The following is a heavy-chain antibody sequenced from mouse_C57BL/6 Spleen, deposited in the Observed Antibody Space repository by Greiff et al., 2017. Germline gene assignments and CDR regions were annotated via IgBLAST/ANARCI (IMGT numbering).Heavy chain of an antibody. CDR2: ISNGGGST. D-gene: IGHD2-4*01. CDR3: ARQGDYDEGFAY. J-gene: IGHJ3*01. CDR1: GFTFSDYY. V-gene: IGHV5-12*01. Sequence: EVQVVESGGGLVQPGGSLKLSCAASGFTFSDYYMYWVRQTPEKRLEWVAYISNGGGSTYYPDTVKGRFTISRDNAKNTLYLQMSRLKSEDTAMYYCARQGDYDEGFAYWGQGTLVTVSA.